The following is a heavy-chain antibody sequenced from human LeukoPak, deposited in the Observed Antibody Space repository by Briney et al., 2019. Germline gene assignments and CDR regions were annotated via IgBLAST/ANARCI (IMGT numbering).Heavy chain of an antibody. J-gene: IGHJ4*02. CDR2: IHSSGTT. Sequence: PSETLSLTCTVSGGPISSFYWTWIRQPAGKGLEWIGRIHSSGTTNYNPSLKSRVTMSLDTSKNQFSLKLGSVTAADTAVYYCARSGYSYGFDLHYWGQGTLVTVSS. CDR1: GGPISSFY. V-gene: IGHV4-4*07. CDR3: ARSGYSYGFDLHY. D-gene: IGHD5-18*01.